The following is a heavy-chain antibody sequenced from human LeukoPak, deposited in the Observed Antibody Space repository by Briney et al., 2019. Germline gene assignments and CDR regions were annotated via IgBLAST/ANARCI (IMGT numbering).Heavy chain of an antibody. CDR3: ASMSSSWYLDY. CDR1: GFTFSSYG. J-gene: IGHJ4*02. Sequence: GRSLRLSCAASGFTFSSYGTHWVRQAPGKGLEWVAVIWYDGSNKYYADSVKGRFTISRDNSKNTLYLQMNSLRAEDTAVYYCASMSSSWYLDYWGQGTLVTVSS. V-gene: IGHV3-33*01. D-gene: IGHD6-13*01. CDR2: IWYDGSNK.